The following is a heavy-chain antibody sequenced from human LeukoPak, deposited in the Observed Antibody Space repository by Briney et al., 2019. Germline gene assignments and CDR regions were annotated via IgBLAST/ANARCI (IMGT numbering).Heavy chain of an antibody. V-gene: IGHV1-8*01. D-gene: IGHD1-7*01. J-gene: IGHJ4*02. CDR2: MNPNSGNT. CDR3: ARYLYAGTGTTSLDY. CDR1: GYTFTSYD. Sequence: ASVKVSCKASGYTFTSYDINWVRQATGQGREWRGWMNPNSGNTGCAQTFHGTVTMTRTTSISTAYMQLSSLRSEDTAVYYCARYLYAGTGTTSLDYWGQGTLVTVSS.